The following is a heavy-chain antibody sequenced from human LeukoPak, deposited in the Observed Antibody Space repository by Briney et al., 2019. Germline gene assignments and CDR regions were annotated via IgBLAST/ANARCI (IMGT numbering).Heavy chain of an antibody. CDR1: GYTFTNYW. V-gene: IGHV5-51*01. J-gene: IGHJ4*02. CDR3: ARHIGLTTRYFDY. CDR2: IYPGDSDT. Sequence: GESLKISCKASGYTFTNYWIAWVRQMPGKGLEWMGMIYPGDSDTRYSPSFQGHVTISADKSITTAYLQWSSLKASDTAIYYCARHIGLTTRYFDYWGQVTVVTVSS. D-gene: IGHD4/OR15-4a*01.